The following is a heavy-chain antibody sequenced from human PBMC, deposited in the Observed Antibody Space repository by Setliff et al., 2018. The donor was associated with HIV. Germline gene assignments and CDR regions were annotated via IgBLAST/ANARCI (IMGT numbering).Heavy chain of an antibody. CDR2: IYPSTSA. CDR3: ARGRDGELFTKEGNYYYYIDV. CDR1: GGSIGGYS. D-gene: IGHD3-10*01. J-gene: IGHJ6*03. V-gene: IGHV4-4*09. Sequence: SETLSLTCSVSGGSIGGYSWGWIRQSPGKGLEWIGYIYPSTSANYNPSLKSRVRILLDTSKNQFSLRLTSVTAADTAVYYCARGRDGELFTKEGNYYYYIDVWGKGTTVTVSS.